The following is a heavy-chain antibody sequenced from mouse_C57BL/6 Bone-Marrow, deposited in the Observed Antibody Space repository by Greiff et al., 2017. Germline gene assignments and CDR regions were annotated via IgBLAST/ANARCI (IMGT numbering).Heavy chain of an antibody. CDR1: GYTFTSYT. J-gene: IGHJ2*01. Sequence: VQLVESGAELARPGASVKMSCKASGYTFTSYTMHWVKQRPGQGLEWIGYINPSSGYTKYNQKFKDKATLTADKSSSTAYMQLSSLTSEDSAVYYCARLYDYDFDYWGQGTTLTVSS. D-gene: IGHD2-4*01. V-gene: IGHV1-4*01. CDR2: INPSSGYT. CDR3: ARLYDYDFDY.